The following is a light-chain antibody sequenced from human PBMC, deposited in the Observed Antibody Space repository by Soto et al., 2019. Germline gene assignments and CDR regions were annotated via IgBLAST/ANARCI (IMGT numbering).Light chain of an antibody. CDR2: GAS. CDR1: QSVSSTY. CDR3: QQYGSSPT. J-gene: IGKJ2*01. V-gene: IGKV3-20*01. Sequence: EIMLTQSPGTLSLSPGERATLSCRASQSVSSTYLAWYQHKPGQPPRLLIYGASTRATGIPDTFSGSGSGTDFTLTISRLEPEDFAVYYCQQYGSSPTFGQGTKLEIK.